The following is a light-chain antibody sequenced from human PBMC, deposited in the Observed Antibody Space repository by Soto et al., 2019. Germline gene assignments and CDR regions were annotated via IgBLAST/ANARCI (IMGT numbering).Light chain of an antibody. V-gene: IGKV1-39*01. CDR3: QQSYRTPHT. CDR2: AAS. Sequence: DSQMTQSPSSLSASVGDRVTITCRASQGVSTYLIWYQQRQGRAPKLLIYAASNLLSGVPSRFSGSGSGTTFTRTISSLQTEDFATYYCQQSYRTPHTLGQGTKLETK. J-gene: IGKJ2*01. CDR1: QGVSTY.